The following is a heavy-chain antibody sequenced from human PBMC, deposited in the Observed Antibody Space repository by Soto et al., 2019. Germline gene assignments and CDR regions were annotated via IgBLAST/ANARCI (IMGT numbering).Heavy chain of an antibody. CDR3: ARGANNWNTVRADAFDI. Sequence: ASVKVSCKASGYTFTSYAMHWVRQAPGQRLEWMGWINAGNGNTKYSQKFQGRVTITRDTSASTAYMELSSLRSEDTAVYYCARGANNWNTVRADAFDIWGQGTMVTVSS. D-gene: IGHD1-1*01. V-gene: IGHV1-3*01. CDR1: GYTFTSYA. CDR2: INAGNGNT. J-gene: IGHJ3*02.